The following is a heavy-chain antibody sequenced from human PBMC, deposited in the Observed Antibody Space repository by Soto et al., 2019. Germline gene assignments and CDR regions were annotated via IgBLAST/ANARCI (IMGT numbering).Heavy chain of an antibody. Sequence: GGSLRLSCAASGFAFSSYGMHWVRQTSGKGLEWVAVIWYDGSNKYYADSVKGRFTISRDNSKNTLYLQMNSLRAEDTAVYYCAKDDGYSRNWGQGALVTVSS. CDR2: IWYDGSNK. J-gene: IGHJ4*02. CDR1: GFAFSSYG. V-gene: IGHV3-33*06. D-gene: IGHD6-13*01. CDR3: AKDDGYSRN.